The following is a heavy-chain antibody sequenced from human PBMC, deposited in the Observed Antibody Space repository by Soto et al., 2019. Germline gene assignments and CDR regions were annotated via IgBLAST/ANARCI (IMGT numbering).Heavy chain of an antibody. J-gene: IGHJ5*02. D-gene: IGHD3-10*01. Sequence: ASVKVSCKASGGTFSSYAISWVRQAPGQGLEWMGGIIPIFGTANYAQKFQGRVTITADESTSTAYMELSSLRSEDTAVYYCARREVKHYGSGSYYLREFDPWGQGTLVTVSS. CDR2: IIPIFGTA. CDR1: GGTFSSYA. CDR3: ARREVKHYGSGSYYLREFDP. V-gene: IGHV1-69*13.